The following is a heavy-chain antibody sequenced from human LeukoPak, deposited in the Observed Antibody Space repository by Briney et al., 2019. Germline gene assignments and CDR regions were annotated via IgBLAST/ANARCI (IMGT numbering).Heavy chain of an antibody. CDR3: ARGWGTWIQLWLTYYMDV. Sequence: GASVKVSCKASGYTFTSYAMNWVRQAPGQGLEWMRWINTNTGNPTYAQGFTGRFVFSLDTSVSTAYLQISSLKAEDTAVYYCARGWGTWIQLWLTYYMDVWGKGTTVTVSS. CDR1: GYTFTSYA. V-gene: IGHV7-4-1*02. D-gene: IGHD5-18*01. J-gene: IGHJ6*03. CDR2: INTNTGNP.